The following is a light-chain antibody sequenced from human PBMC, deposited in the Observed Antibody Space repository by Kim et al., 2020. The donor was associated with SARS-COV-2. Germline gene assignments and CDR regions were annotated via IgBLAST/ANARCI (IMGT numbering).Light chain of an antibody. CDR1: QSVSTSY. CDR2: GAS. J-gene: IGKJ2*03. CDR3: QQYGSSPYS. Sequence: DTLSLSPGERATLSCRASQSVSTSYLAWYQQKPGQAPRLLIYGASSRATGIPDRFSGSGSGTDFTLTISRLEPEDFAVYYCQQYGSSPYSFGQGTKLEI. V-gene: IGKV3-20*01.